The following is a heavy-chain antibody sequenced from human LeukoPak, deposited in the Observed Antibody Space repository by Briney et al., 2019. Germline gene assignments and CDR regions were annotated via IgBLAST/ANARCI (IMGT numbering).Heavy chain of an antibody. V-gene: IGHV3-30*02. Sequence: PGESLRLSCAVALFSFNNYDMHWVRQAPGKGLEWVAFIGYDGTNKYYGDSVKGRFTVSRDNSKKTLYLQLNSLRAEDTAVYYCAKDHGATWSGFDIWGQGTMVTISS. J-gene: IGHJ3*02. CDR3: AKDHGATWSGFDI. D-gene: IGHD3-3*01. CDR2: IGYDGTNK. CDR1: LFSFNNYD.